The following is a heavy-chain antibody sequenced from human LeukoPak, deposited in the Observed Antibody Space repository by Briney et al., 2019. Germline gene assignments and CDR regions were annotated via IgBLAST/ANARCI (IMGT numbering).Heavy chain of an antibody. CDR2: ISYDGSNK. CDR3: AKDSLLMTTVTTDYYYYYGMDV. D-gene: IGHD4-17*01. V-gene: IGHV3-30*18. J-gene: IGHJ6*02. Sequence: PGGFLRLSCAASGFTFSSYGMHWVRQAPGKGLEWVAVISYDGSNKYYADSVKGRFTISRDNSKNTLYLQMNSLRAEDTAVYYCAKDSLLMTTVTTDYYYYYGMDVWGQGTTVTVSS. CDR1: GFTFSSYG.